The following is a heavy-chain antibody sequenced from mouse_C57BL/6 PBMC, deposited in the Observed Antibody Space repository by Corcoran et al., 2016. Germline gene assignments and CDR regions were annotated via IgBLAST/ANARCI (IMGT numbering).Heavy chain of an antibody. CDR3: ARTFYYGSSYWYFDV. Sequence: QIQLVQSGPELKKPGETVKISCKASGYTFTTYGMSWVKLAPGKGLKWMGWINTYSGVPTYADDFKGRFAFSLETSASTAYLQINNLKNEDTATYFCARTFYYGSSYWYFDVWGTGTTVTVSS. J-gene: IGHJ1*03. V-gene: IGHV9-3*01. CDR2: INTYSGVP. CDR1: GYTFTTYG. D-gene: IGHD1-1*01.